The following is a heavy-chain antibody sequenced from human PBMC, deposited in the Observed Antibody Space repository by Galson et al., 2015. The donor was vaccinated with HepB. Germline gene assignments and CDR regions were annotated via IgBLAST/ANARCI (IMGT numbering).Heavy chain of an antibody. CDR1: GYTLXELS. D-gene: IGHD3-3*01. CDR2: FDPEDGET. J-gene: IGHJ4*02. V-gene: IGHV1-24*01. CDR3: ASHPLLGDFWRFVHFDY. Sequence: SVKVSCKVSGYTLXELSMHWVRQAPGKGLEWMGGFDPEDGETIYAQKFQGRVTMTEDTSTDTAYMELSSLRSEDTAVYYCASHPLLGDFWRFVHFDYWGQGALVTVSS.